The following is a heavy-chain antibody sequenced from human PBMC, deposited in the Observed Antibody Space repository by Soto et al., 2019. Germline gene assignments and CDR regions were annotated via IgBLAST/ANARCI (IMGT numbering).Heavy chain of an antibody. J-gene: IGHJ4*02. D-gene: IGHD6-19*01. CDR2: IKKDGSEK. CDR1: GFSFSTYW. V-gene: IGHV3-7*01. Sequence: EVQLVESGGGLVQPRGSLRLSCAASGFSFSTYWMNWVRQAPGKGLEWVAIIKKDGSEKLYVDSVKGRFTISRDNARNSLYLEINSLRAEDTAVYYCVAGSGWLPDFRGQGTLVTVSS. CDR3: VAGSGWLPDF.